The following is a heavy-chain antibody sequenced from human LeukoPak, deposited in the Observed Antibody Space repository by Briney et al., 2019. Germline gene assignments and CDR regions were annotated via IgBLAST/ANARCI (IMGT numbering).Heavy chain of an antibody. CDR2: IYYSGST. V-gene: IGHV4-39*07. D-gene: IGHD6-13*01. J-gene: IGHJ4*02. CDR3: AREIAAADDY. CDR1: GGSISSSSYY. Sequence: SSETLSLTCTVSGGSISSSSYYWGWIRQPPGKGLEWIGSIYYSGSTYYNPSLKSRVTISVDTSKNQFSLKLSSVTAADTAVYYCAREIAAADDYWGQGTLVTVSS.